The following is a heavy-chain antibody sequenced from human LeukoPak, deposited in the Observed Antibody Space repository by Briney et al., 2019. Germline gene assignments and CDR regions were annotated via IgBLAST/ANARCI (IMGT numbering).Heavy chain of an antibody. J-gene: IGHJ4*02. V-gene: IGHV1-2*02. D-gene: IGHD3-3*01. CDR1: GYTLTGYY. CDR3: ARGEFWSGYAYYFDY. CDR2: INPNSGGT. Sequence: ASVKVPCKASGYTLTGYYMHWVRQARGQGLEWMGWINPNSGGTNYAQKFQGRVTMTRDTSISTAYMELSRLRSDDTAVYYCARGEFWSGYAYYFDYWGQGTLVTVSS.